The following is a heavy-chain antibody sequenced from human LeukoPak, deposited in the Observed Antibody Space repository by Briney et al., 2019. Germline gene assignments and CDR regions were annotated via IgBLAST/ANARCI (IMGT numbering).Heavy chain of an antibody. Sequence: SETLSLTCTVSGGSISSYYWSWLRQPAGKGLEWIGRIYTSGSTNCNPSLQSRVTMSVDTSKNQFSLKLSSVTAADTAVYYCARDQGIAAAGQALKYNWFDPWGQGTLVTVSS. CDR2: IYTSGST. D-gene: IGHD6-13*01. CDR3: ARDQGIAAAGQALKYNWFDP. CDR1: GGSISSYY. V-gene: IGHV4-4*07. J-gene: IGHJ5*02.